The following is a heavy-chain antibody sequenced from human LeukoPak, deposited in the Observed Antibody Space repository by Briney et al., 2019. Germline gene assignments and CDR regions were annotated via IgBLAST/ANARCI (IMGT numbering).Heavy chain of an antibody. CDR3: ARDLRFDY. CDR1: GFNFRSYA. CDR2: IYSGGST. Sequence: GGSLRLSCTASGFNFRSYAMSWVRQAPGKGLEWVSVIYSGGSTYYADSVKGRFTISRHNSKNTLYLQMNSLRAEDTAVYYCARDLRFDYWGQGTLVTVSS. V-gene: IGHV3-53*04. J-gene: IGHJ4*02.